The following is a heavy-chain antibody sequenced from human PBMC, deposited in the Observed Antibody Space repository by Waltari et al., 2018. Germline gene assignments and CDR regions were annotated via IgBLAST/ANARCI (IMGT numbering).Heavy chain of an antibody. Sequence: QVQLVQSGAEVKKPGSSVKVSCQASGATFRSYTISGVRQAPGQGLEWMGKIIPILGIASYAQKFQGRVTITADKSTSTAYMDLSSLRSEDTAVYYCVHGGNSGGFDYWGQGTLVTVSS. J-gene: IGHJ4*02. V-gene: IGHV1-69*02. D-gene: IGHD2-21*02. CDR1: GATFRSYT. CDR2: IIPILGIA. CDR3: VHGGNSGGFDY.